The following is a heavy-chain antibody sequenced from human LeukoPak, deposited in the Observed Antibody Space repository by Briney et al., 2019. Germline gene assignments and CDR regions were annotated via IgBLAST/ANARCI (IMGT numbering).Heavy chain of an antibody. CDR2: IYSGGST. J-gene: IGHJ5*02. Sequence: GGSLRLSCAASGFTVSSNYMSWVRQAPGKGLEWVSVIYSGGSTYYADSVKGRFTISRDNSKNTLYFQMNSLRAEDTAVYYCAREYYDILTGLRDWFDPWGQGTLVTVSS. V-gene: IGHV3-66*01. D-gene: IGHD3-9*01. CDR3: AREYYDILTGLRDWFDP. CDR1: GFTVSSNY.